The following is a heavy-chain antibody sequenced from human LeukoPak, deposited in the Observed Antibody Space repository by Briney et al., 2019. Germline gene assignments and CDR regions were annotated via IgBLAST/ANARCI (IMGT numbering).Heavy chain of an antibody. J-gene: IGHJ4*02. CDR1: GGSISSYY. Sequence: SETLSLTCTVSGGSISSYYWSWIRQPAGKGLEWIGRIYTSGSTNYNPSLKSRVTMSVDTSKNQFSLKLSSVTAADTAVYYCARSLRWLQTPPFFDYWGQGTLVTVSS. V-gene: IGHV4-4*07. CDR2: IYTSGST. D-gene: IGHD5-24*01. CDR3: ARSLRWLQTPPFFDY.